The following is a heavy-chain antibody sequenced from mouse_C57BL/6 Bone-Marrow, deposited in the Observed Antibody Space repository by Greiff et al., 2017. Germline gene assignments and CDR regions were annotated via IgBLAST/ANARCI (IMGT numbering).Heavy chain of an antibody. J-gene: IGHJ4*01. Sequence: QVQLKQSGAELVRPGTSVKLSCKASGYAFTNYLIEWVKQRPGQGLEWIGVINPGSGGTNYNEKFKGKATLTADKSSSTAYMQLSSLSSEDSAVYFGTRRGWAVGYGGRGTGVTVTA. CDR1: GYAFTNYL. D-gene: IGHD3-3*01. CDR3: TRRGWAVGY. V-gene: IGHV1-54*01. CDR2: INPGSGGT.